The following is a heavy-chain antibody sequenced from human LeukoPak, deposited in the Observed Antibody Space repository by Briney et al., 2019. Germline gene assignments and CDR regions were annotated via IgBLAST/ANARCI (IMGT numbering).Heavy chain of an antibody. CDR3: ARRGVIFGVVIPFDY. Sequence: PSETLSLTCTVSGGSISSSSYYWGWIRQPPGKGLEWIGSIYYSGSTYYNPSLKSRVTISVDTSKNQFSLKLSSVTAADTAVYYCARRGVIFGVVIPFDYWGQGTLVTVSS. CDR2: IYYSGST. V-gene: IGHV4-39*01. J-gene: IGHJ4*02. CDR1: GGSISSSSYY. D-gene: IGHD3-3*01.